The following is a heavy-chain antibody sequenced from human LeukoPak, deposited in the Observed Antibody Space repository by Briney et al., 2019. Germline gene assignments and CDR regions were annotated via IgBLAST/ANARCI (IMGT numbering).Heavy chain of an antibody. CDR3: ASSSSSGWTFDY. Sequence: PAETLSLTCTVSGGSISSGSYYWSWIRPPAGKGLEWIGRIYTSASTNYNPSLKSRVTISVDTSKNQFSLKLSSVTAADTAVYYCASSSSSGWTFDYWGQGTLVTVSS. V-gene: IGHV4-61*02. J-gene: IGHJ4*02. CDR1: GGSISSGSYY. D-gene: IGHD6-19*01. CDR2: IYTSAST.